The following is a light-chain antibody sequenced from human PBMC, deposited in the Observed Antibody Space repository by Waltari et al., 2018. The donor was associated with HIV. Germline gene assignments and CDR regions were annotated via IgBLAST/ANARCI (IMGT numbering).Light chain of an antibody. J-gene: IGLJ1*01. Sequence: QSALTQPASVSGSPGQSITIPCTGTSSDLGYSDSVSWYQQHPGKAPKLMIYEVNNRPSGISNRFSGSKSGNTASLTISGLQAEDEADYYCSSHTTSSTLYVFGTGTKVTVL. V-gene: IGLV2-14*01. CDR1: SSDLGYSDS. CDR3: SSHTTSSTLYV. CDR2: EVN.